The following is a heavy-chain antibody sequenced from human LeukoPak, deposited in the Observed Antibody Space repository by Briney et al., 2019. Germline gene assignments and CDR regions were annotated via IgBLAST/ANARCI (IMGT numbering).Heavy chain of an antibody. J-gene: IGHJ4*02. CDR1: GGTFSSYA. CDR2: IIPIFGTA. V-gene: IGHV1-69*06. D-gene: IGHD5-18*01. Sequence: SVKVSCKASGGTFSSYAISWVRQAPRQGLEWMGGIIPIFGTANYAQKFQGRDTITADKSTSTAYMELSSLRSEDTAVYYCARGGASGGYSYGYSLGYWGQGTLVTVSS. CDR3: ARGGASGGYSYGYSLGY.